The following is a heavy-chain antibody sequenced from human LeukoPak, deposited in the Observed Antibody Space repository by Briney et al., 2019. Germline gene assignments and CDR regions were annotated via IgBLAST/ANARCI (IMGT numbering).Heavy chain of an antibody. D-gene: IGHD3-16*01. J-gene: IGHJ4*02. V-gene: IGHV3-48*01. CDR3: AKDWAYYFEY. Sequence: GGSLRLSCAASGFTFSSYSMNWVRQAPGKGLGWVSYISSSSSTIYYADSVKGRFTISRDNAKNSLYLQMNSLRAEDTAVYYCAKDWAYYFEYWGQGTLVTVSS. CDR2: ISSSSSTI. CDR1: GFTFSSYS.